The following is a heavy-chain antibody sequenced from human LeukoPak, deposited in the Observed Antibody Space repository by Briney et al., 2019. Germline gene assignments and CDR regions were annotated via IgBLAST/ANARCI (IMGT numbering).Heavy chain of an antibody. Sequence: ASVKVSCKASGGTFSSYAISWVRQAPGQGLEWMGGIIPIFGTANYAQKFQGRVTITADESTSTAYMELSSLRSEATAVYYCARPLYDSSGFDYWGQGTLVTVSS. J-gene: IGHJ4*02. CDR1: GGTFSSYA. CDR2: IIPIFGTA. V-gene: IGHV1-69*13. CDR3: ARPLYDSSGFDY. D-gene: IGHD3-22*01.